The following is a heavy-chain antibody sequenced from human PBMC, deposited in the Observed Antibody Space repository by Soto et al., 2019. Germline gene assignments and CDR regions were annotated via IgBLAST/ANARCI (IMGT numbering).Heavy chain of an antibody. J-gene: IGHJ4*02. CDR2: INSDGSST. D-gene: IGHD3-22*01. CDR1: GFTFSSYW. CDR3: AREAPPSYYDSSGYFY. Sequence: GGSLRLSCAATGFTFSSYWMHWVRQAPGKGLVWVSRINSDGSSTSYADSVKGRFTISRDNAKNTLYLQMNSLRAEDTAVYYCAREAPPSYYDSSGYFYWGQGTLVTVSS. V-gene: IGHV3-74*01.